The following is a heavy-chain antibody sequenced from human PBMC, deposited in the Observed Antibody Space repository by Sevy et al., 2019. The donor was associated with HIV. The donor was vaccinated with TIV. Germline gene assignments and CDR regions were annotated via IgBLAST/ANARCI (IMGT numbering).Heavy chain of an antibody. CDR2: ISGSGGST. CDR3: AKAPYDSSGYFFPFDY. J-gene: IGHJ4*02. CDR1: GFSFSSYA. D-gene: IGHD3-22*01. V-gene: IGHV3-23*01. Sequence: GGSLRLPCAASGFSFSSYAMSWVRQAPGKGLEWVSAISGSGGSTYYANSVKGRFTISRDNSKNTLYLQMNNLRAEDTAVYYCAKAPYDSSGYFFPFDYWGQGTPVTVSS.